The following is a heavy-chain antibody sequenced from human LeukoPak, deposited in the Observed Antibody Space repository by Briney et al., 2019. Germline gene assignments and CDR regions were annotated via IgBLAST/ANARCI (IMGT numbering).Heavy chain of an antibody. J-gene: IGHJ4*02. Sequence: ASVKVSCKASGYTFTSYGISWVRQAPGQGLEWMGWISAYNGNTNYAQKLQGRVTMTRDMSTSTVYMELSSLRSEDTAVYYCARGGGYFDWLYYFDYWGQGTLVTVSS. V-gene: IGHV1-18*01. D-gene: IGHD3-9*01. CDR3: ARGGGYFDWLYYFDY. CDR2: ISAYNGNT. CDR1: GYTFTSYG.